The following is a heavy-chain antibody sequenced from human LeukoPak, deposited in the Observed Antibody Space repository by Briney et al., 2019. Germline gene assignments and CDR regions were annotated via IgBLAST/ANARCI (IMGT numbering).Heavy chain of an antibody. J-gene: IGHJ4*02. CDR3: ARVPLEWELLTGHFFDY. V-gene: IGHV4-30-2*01. CDR1: GGSISSGGYS. D-gene: IGHD1-26*01. Sequence: SETLSLTCAVSGGSISSGGYSWSWIRQPPGKGLEWIGYMYHSGSTYYNPSLKSRVTISVDTSENQFSLKLSPVTAADTAVYYCARVPLEWELLTGHFFDYWGQGTLVTVSS. CDR2: MYHSGST.